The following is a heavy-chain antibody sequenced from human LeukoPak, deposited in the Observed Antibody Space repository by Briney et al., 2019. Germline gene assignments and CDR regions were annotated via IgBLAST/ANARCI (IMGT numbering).Heavy chain of an antibody. Sequence: SETLSLTCTVSGGSISSYYWSWIRQPPGKGLEWIGYIYYSGSTNYNPSLKSRVTISVDTSKNQFSLKLSSVTAADTAVYYCARGPRPIAAAGTGAFDIWGQGTMVTVSS. CDR2: IYYSGST. V-gene: IGHV4-59*01. J-gene: IGHJ3*02. D-gene: IGHD6-13*01. CDR1: GGSISSYY. CDR3: ARGPRPIAAAGTGAFDI.